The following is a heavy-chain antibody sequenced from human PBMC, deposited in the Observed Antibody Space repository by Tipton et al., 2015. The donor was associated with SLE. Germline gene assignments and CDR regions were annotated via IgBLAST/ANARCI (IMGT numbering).Heavy chain of an antibody. V-gene: IGHV3-23*01. CDR3: ANGYSSGWYHFDY. CDR2: IRGDGSAT. Sequence: GSLRLSCAASGFTFSSYAMSWVRQAPGKGLEWVSAIRGDGSATFYADSVKGRFTISRDNSKDTLYLQMNSLRAEDTAVYYCANGYSSGWYHFDYWGQGTLVTVSS. D-gene: IGHD6-19*01. J-gene: IGHJ4*02. CDR1: GFTFSSYA.